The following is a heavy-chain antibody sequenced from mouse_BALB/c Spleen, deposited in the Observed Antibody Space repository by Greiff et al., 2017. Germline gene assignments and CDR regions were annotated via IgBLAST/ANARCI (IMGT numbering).Heavy chain of an antibody. CDR2: IWGDGST. Sequence: VKLQESGPGLVAPSQSLSITCTVSGFSLTGYGVNWVRQPPGKGLEWLGMIWGDGSTDYNSALKSRLSISKDNSKSQVFLKMNSLQTDDTARYYCARDRNYGSYYYAMDYWGQGTSVTVSS. CDR3: ARDRNYGSYYYAMDY. D-gene: IGHD1-1*01. CDR1: GFSLTGYG. J-gene: IGHJ4*01. V-gene: IGHV2-6-7*01.